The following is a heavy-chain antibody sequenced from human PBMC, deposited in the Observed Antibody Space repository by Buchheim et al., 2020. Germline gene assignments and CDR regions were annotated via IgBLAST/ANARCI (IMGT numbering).Heavy chain of an antibody. CDR3: TRDNNWGPDY. CDR1: GYTFTDHF. CDR2: VRPKTGAT. Sequence: QVQLVQSGAEVKKPGASVKVSCQTSGYTFTDHFMHWVRQVPGQGLDWMGWVRPKTGATHYAQKFQGRVTITGDTSISTVYMELSSLRFDDTALYFWTRDNNWGPDYWGQGTL. V-gene: IGHV1-2*02. D-gene: IGHD7-27*01. J-gene: IGHJ4*02.